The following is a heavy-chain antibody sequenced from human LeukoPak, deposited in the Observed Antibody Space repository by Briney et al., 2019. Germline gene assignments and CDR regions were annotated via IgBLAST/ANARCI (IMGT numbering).Heavy chain of an antibody. V-gene: IGHV4-59*08. CDR3: ARQVTDGSGSYNFDY. CDR2: IYYSGST. Sequence: SETLSLTCTVSGGSISSYYWSWIRQPPGKRLEWIGYIYYSGSTNYNPPLKSRVTISIDTSKKQFSLRLSSVTAADTAVYYCARQVTDGSGSYNFDYWGQGTLVTVSS. D-gene: IGHD3-10*01. CDR1: GGSISSYY. J-gene: IGHJ4*02.